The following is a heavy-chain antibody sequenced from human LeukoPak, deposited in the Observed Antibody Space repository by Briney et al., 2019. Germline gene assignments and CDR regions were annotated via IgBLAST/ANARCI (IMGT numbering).Heavy chain of an antibody. D-gene: IGHD6-13*01. CDR2: ISSSSSTI. J-gene: IGHJ4*02. CDR1: GFTFSSYS. CDR3: AREGSWFSYYFDY. Sequence: GGSLRLSRAASGFTFSSYSMNWVRQAPGKGLEWVSYISSSSSTIYYADSVKGRFTISRDNAKNSLYLQMNSLRAEDTAVYYCAREGSWFSYYFDYWGQGTLVTVSS. V-gene: IGHV3-48*01.